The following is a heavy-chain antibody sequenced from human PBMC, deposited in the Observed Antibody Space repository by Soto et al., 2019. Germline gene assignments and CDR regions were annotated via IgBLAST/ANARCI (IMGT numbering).Heavy chain of an antibody. J-gene: IGHJ3*01. CDR2: XXXXGGNX. CDR1: GFTFSSSA. CDR3: XXXXXXXXXXXX. Sequence: EVQLVESGGDLVQPGGSLRLSCAASGFTFSSSAMHWVRQAPGKGLEYVSXXXXXGGNXYYANXXKGRFTISRDNSKXXXXXXXXXXXXXXXXXXXXXXXXXXXXXXXXWGXGTMXXVSS. V-gene: IGHV3-64*01.